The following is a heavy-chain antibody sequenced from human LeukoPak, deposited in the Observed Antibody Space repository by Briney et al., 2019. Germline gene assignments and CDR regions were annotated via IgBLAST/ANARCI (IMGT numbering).Heavy chain of an antibody. V-gene: IGHV4-39*07. J-gene: IGHJ4*02. CDR1: GGSISRSSYY. D-gene: IGHD3-22*01. CDR3: VRDRRYYDSSGYQRFDY. Sequence: SETLSLTCTVSGGSISRSSYYWGWIRQTPGKGPEWIGSICYGGSTYYNPSLKSRVTISVDTSKNQFSLKLSSVTAADTAVHYCVRDRRYYDSSGYQRFDYWGQGMLVTVSS. CDR2: ICYGGST.